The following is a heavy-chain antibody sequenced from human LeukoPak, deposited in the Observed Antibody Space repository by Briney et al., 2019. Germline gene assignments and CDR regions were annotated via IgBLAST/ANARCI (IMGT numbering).Heavy chain of an antibody. CDR2: ISRGGDTI. Sequence: GGSLRLSCAASGLTFSTSAMNWVRQAPGRGLEWVSYISRGGDTIYYADSVEGRFTISRDNAKNTLYLQLNSLRAEDTAVYYCARDQGDGYNKYFFDYWGQGTLVTVPS. J-gene: IGHJ4*02. V-gene: IGHV3-48*03. D-gene: IGHD5-24*01. CDR3: ARDQGDGYNKYFFDY. CDR1: GLTFSTSA.